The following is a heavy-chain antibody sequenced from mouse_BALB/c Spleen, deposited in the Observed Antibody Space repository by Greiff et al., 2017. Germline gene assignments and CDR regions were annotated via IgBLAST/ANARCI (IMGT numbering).Heavy chain of an antibody. J-gene: IGHJ4*01. V-gene: IGHV5-12-2*01. CDR2: ISNGGGST. D-gene: IGHD1-1*01. CDR1: GFTFSSYT. Sequence: DVKLQESGGGLVQPGGSLKLSCAASGFTFSSYTMSWVRQTPEKRLEWVAYISNGGGSTYYPDTVKGRFTISRDNAKNTLYLQMSSLKSEDTAMYYCARHELRGAMDYWGQGTSVTVSS. CDR3: ARHELRGAMDY.